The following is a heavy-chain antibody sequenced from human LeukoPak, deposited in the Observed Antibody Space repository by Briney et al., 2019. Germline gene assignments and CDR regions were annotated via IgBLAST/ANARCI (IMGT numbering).Heavy chain of an antibody. CDR1: GYTFTSYD. V-gene: IGHV1-8*03. J-gene: IGHJ6*03. D-gene: IGHD3-3*01. CDR2: MNPNSGNA. Sequence: GASVKVSCKASGYTFTSYDINWVRQATGQGLEWMGWMNPNSGNAGYAQKFQGRVTITRNTSISTAYMELSSLRSEDTAVYYCARVITIFGVVTRGYMDVWGKGTTVTVSS. CDR3: ARVITIFGVVTRGYMDV.